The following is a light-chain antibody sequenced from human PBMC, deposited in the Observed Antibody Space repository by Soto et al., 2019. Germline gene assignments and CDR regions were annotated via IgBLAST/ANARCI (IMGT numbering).Light chain of an antibody. CDR2: KAS. CDR1: QSIANW. J-gene: IGKJ1*01. CDR3: QQHDPHSVT. Sequence: DIQMTQSPSTLSASVGESVTITCRASQSIANWLAWCQQKPGKAPKVLIYKASSLESGVPLRLSGSGYGTDFTLTITNMQADDFATYYCQQHDPHSVTFGEGTAVEIK. V-gene: IGKV1-5*03.